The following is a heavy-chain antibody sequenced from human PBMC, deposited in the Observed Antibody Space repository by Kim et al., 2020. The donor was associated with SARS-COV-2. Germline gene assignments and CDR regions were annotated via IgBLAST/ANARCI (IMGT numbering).Heavy chain of an antibody. CDR2: IYYSGST. D-gene: IGHD3-3*01. CDR1: GGSISSYY. J-gene: IGHJ4*02. Sequence: SETLSLTCTVSGGSISSYYWSWIRQPPGKGLEWIGYIYYSGSTNYNPSLKSRVTISVDTSKNQFSLKLSSVTAADTAVYYCARVMGFREFWSGYYYFDYWGQGTLVTVSS. CDR3: ARVMGFREFWSGYYYFDY. V-gene: IGHV4-59*13.